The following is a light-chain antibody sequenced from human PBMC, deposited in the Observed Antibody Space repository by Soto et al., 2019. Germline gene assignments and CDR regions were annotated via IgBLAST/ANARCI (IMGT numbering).Light chain of an antibody. J-gene: IGKJ2*01. CDR1: QTIRSTY. Sequence: IVLTQSPGTLSLSPGEGATLSCRASQTIRSTYLAWYQQKPGQAPRLLIYGTASRATGIPDRFSGSGSGTDFTLTVSGLEPEDFGLYCCQHYGSSMYTFGQGTKVDIK. CDR2: GTA. V-gene: IGKV3-20*01. CDR3: QHYGSSMYT.